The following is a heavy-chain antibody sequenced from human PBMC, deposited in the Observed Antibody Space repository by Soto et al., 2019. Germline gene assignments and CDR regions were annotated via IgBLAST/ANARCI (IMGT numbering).Heavy chain of an antibody. V-gene: IGHV3-48*01. D-gene: IGHD2-15*01. CDR1: GFTFSSYS. CDR3: ARDYCSGGSCYRGVIDY. Sequence: GGSLRLSCAASGFTFSSYSMNWVRQAPGKGLEWVSYISSSSSTIYYADSVKGRFTISRDNAKNSLYLQMNSLRAEDTAVYYCARDYCSGGSCYRGVIDYWGQGTLVTVSS. J-gene: IGHJ4*02. CDR2: ISSSSSTI.